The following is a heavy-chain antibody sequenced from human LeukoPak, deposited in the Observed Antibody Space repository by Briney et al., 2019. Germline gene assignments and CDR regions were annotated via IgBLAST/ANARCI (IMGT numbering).Heavy chain of an antibody. CDR1: GFTFSNYA. CDR2: ISGSGGST. CDR3: AKLPGDRNDY. D-gene: IGHD2-21*02. Sequence: PGGSLRLSCAASGFTFSNYAMSRVRQAPGKGLEWVSAISGSGGSTYYADSVKGRFTISRDNSKNTLYLQMNSLRAEDTAVYYCAKLPGDRNDYWGQGTLVTVSS. V-gene: IGHV3-23*01. J-gene: IGHJ4*02.